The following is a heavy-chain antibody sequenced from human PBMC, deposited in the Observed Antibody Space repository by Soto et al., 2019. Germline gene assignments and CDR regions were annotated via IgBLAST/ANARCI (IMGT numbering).Heavy chain of an antibody. D-gene: IGHD6-13*01. CDR3: ARLRGGYDCFDY. CDR2: IFAVTEK. Sequence: SGPTLVTPTQTLTLTCTVSGYPLSDTTVGVSWIRQSPGKAPEWLAHIFAVTEKSYSPSLKTRLTISQDISKSQVALTMTNMDPVDTATYYCARLRGGYDCFDYWGQGTLVTVSS. CDR1: GYPLSDTTVG. V-gene: IGHV2-26*01. J-gene: IGHJ4*02.